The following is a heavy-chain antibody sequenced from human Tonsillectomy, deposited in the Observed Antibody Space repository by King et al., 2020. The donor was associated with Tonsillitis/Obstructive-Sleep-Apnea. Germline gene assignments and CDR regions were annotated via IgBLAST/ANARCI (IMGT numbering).Heavy chain of an antibody. J-gene: IGHJ6*02. CDR1: GYTFASYA. CDR3: ARDLGSTSWYEVNYYYYAMDV. V-gene: IGHV1-18*01. D-gene: IGHD6-13*01. CDR2: ISTYNNNT. Sequence: QLVQSGAEVKKPGASVKVSCKASGYTFASYAISWVRQAPGKGLEWMGWISTYNNNTNYAQNLQGRVTMTTDTSTSTAYMELRSLRSDDTAVYYCARDLGSTSWYEVNYYYYAMDVWGQGTTVTVSS.